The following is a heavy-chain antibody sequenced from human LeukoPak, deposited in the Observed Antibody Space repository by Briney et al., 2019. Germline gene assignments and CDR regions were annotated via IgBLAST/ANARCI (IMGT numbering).Heavy chain of an antibody. CDR3: ARFKRYGGCFDY. D-gene: IGHD6-25*01. J-gene: IGHJ4*02. CDR2: IYYSGST. V-gene: IGHV4-59*08. Sequence: SETLSLTCTVSGGPISSYYWSWIRQPPGKGLEWIGYIYYSGSTNYNPSLKSRVTISVDTSKNQFSLKLSSVTAADTAVYYCARFKRYGGCFDYWGQGTLVTVSS. CDR1: GGPISSYY.